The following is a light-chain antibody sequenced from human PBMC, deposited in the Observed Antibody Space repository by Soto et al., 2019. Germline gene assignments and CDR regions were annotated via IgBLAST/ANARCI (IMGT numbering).Light chain of an antibody. CDR1: QDIAKY. Sequence: DLPMTQSPSSLSASVGDRVTITCQASQDIAKYLSWHQQKPGKAPKLLIHDASNVETGVPSRFSASESGTNFAFTISSLQPDDIATYYCQQYDNLPYTFGQGTKLDIK. CDR3: QQYDNLPYT. J-gene: IGKJ2*01. CDR2: DAS. V-gene: IGKV1-33*01.